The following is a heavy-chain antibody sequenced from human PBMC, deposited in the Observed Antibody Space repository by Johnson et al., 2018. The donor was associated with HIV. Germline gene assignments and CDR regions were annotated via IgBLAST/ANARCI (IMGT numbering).Heavy chain of an antibody. J-gene: IGHJ3*01. V-gene: IGHV3-66*01. D-gene: IGHD5-24*01. CDR1: GFTFSSYA. Sequence: VQLVESGGGLVKPGGSLRLSCAASGFTFSSYAMSWVRQAPGKGLEWVSVLFSGGTTYYAGSVHGRFTISRDNSKNTLYLQMNSLRAADTALYYCARACRDGYTCDVYDVWGQVTMVTVSS. CDR2: LFSGGTT. CDR3: ARACRDGYTCDVYDV.